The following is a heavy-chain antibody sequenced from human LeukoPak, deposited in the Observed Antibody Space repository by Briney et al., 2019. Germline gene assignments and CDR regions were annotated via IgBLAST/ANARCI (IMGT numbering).Heavy chain of an antibody. J-gene: IGHJ6*02. Sequence: GGSLRLSCAASGFTFSSYAMSWVRQAPGKGLEWGSSFSGSGGPTYYADSVKGRFTISRDISKNTLYLQMNSLTDEDTAVYYCAKGYGSSRYGMDVWGQGTTVTVSS. CDR2: FSGSGGPT. CDR1: GFTFSSYA. CDR3: AKGYGSSRYGMDV. V-gene: IGHV3-23*01. D-gene: IGHD3-10*01.